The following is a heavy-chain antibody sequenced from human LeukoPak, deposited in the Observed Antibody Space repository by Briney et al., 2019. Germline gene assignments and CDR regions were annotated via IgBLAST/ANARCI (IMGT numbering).Heavy chain of an antibody. CDR1: GFTFSNAW. D-gene: IGHD6-13*01. J-gene: IGHJ2*01. Sequence: PGGSLRLSCAASGFTFSNAWMSWVRQAPGKGLEWVGRIKSKTDGGTTDYAAPVKGRFTISRDDSKNTLYLQMSSLKTEDTAVYYCTTGIAAADWYFDLWGRGTLVTVSS. CDR3: TTGIAAADWYFDL. CDR2: IKSKTDGGTT. V-gene: IGHV3-15*01.